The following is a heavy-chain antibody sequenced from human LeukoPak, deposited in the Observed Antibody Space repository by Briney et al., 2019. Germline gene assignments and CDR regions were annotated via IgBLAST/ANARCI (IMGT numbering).Heavy chain of an antibody. CDR3: AELGITMIGGV. D-gene: IGHD3-10*02. J-gene: IGHJ6*04. CDR2: ISKSDSTI. V-gene: IGHV3-48*03. CDR1: GFTFSSYE. Sequence: GGSLRLSCVASGFTFSSYEMNWVRQAPGKGLEWVSYISKSDSTIYYADSVKGRFTISRDNAKNSLYLQMNSLRAEDTAVYYCAELGITMIGGVWGKGTTVTISS.